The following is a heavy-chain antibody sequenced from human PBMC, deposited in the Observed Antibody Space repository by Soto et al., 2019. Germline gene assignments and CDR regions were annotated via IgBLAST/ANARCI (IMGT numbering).Heavy chain of an antibody. D-gene: IGHD3-22*01. J-gene: IGHJ5*02. Sequence: ASVKVSCKASGGTFSSYAISWVRQAPGQGLEWMGGIIPIFGTANYAQKFQGRVTITADESTSTAYMELSSLRSEDTAVYYCARGHTYYYDSSGYYSGWFDPWS. V-gene: IGHV1-69*13. CDR2: IIPIFGTA. CDR1: GGTFSSYA. CDR3: ARGHTYYYDSSGYYSGWFDP.